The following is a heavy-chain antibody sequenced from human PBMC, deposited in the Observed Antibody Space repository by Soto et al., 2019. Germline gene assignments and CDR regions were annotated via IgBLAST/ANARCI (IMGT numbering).Heavy chain of an antibody. D-gene: IGHD4-17*01. Sequence: PSETLSLTCTVSGGSISSYYWSWIRQPPGKGLEWIGYIYYSGSTNYNPSLKSRFTISVNTSKNQFSLRLTSVTAADTAVYYCARAAVTHERYHYGMDVWGQGTTVTVSS. CDR1: GGSISSYY. CDR2: IYYSGST. J-gene: IGHJ6*02. CDR3: ARAAVTHERYHYGMDV. V-gene: IGHV4-59*01.